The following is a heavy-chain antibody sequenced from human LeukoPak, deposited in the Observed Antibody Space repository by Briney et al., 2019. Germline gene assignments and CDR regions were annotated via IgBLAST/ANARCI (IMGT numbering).Heavy chain of an antibody. V-gene: IGHV4-4*07. CDR1: GGSISSYY. Sequence: PSETLSLTCTVSGGSISSYYWSWIRQPAGQGLEWIGRIYTSGSTNYNPSLKSRVTMSVDTSKNQFSLKLSSVTAADTAVYYCARGDYGSGSYYDFDYWGQGTLVTVSS. CDR3: ARGDYGSGSYYDFDY. CDR2: IYTSGST. J-gene: IGHJ4*02. D-gene: IGHD3-10*01.